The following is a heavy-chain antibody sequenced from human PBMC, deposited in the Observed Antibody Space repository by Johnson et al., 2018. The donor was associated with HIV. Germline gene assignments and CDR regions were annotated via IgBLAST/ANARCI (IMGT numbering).Heavy chain of an antibody. CDR3: AKGGAVAGTRDAFDI. V-gene: IGHV3-38-3*01. Sequence: VQLVESGGVVVQPGGSLRFSCAASGFTVSSNEMSWVRQAPGKGLEWVSSISGGSTYYADPRKGRFTISRDNSKNTLYLQMNSLRAEDTAVYYCAKGGAVAGTRDAFDIWGQGTMVTVSS. D-gene: IGHD6-19*01. J-gene: IGHJ3*02. CDR2: ISGGST. CDR1: GFTVSSNE.